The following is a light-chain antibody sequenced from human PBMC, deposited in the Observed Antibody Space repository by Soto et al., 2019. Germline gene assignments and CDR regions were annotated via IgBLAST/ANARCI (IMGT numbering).Light chain of an antibody. CDR2: AAS. CDR3: QQSYSTPT. V-gene: IGKV1-39*01. J-gene: IGKJ4*01. CDR1: QTIDRA. Sequence: DIQMTQSTSSLSASVGDRVTITCRASQTIDRALNWYQQKPGKAPKLLIYAASILQGGVPSRFSGSGSGTDFILTLSSLQPEDFATYFCQQSYSTPTFGGGTKVEIK.